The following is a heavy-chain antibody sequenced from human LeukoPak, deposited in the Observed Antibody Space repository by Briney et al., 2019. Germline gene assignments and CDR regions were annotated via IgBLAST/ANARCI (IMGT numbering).Heavy chain of an antibody. CDR1: GGSFSGYY. D-gene: IGHD2-2*02. CDR3: ARATGVSAAIGERGYYYYMDV. J-gene: IGHJ6*03. Sequence: NPSETLSLTCAVYGGSFSGYYWSWIRQPPGKGLEWIGEINHSGSTNYNPSLKSRVTISVDTSKNQFSLKLSSVTAADTAVYYCARATGVSAAIGERGYYYYMDVWGKGTTVTVSS. CDR2: INHSGST. V-gene: IGHV4-34*01.